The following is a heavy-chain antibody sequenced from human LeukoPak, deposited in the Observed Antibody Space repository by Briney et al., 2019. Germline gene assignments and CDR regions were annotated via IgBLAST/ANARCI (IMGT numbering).Heavy chain of an antibody. Sequence: PGGSLRLSCAASGFTFSSYNMNWVRQAPGKGPEWFSSITSSSSYIYYADSVKGRFTISRDNAKNTLYLQMNSLRAEDTAVYYCARGGDTANFDYWGQGTLVTVSS. CDR1: GFTFSSYN. CDR3: ARGGDTANFDY. D-gene: IGHD5-18*01. CDR2: ITSSSSYI. J-gene: IGHJ4*02. V-gene: IGHV3-21*01.